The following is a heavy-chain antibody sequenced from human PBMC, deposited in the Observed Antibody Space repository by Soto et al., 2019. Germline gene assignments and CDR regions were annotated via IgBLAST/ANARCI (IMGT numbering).Heavy chain of an antibody. Sequence: ASVKVSCKASGYTFTTYYMHWVRQAPGQGPEWMGVIKPSGGTTTYAQNFQGRVTMTRDTSTSTVYMELSSLRSEDTAVYYCASEDNVYYGMDVWGQGTTVTGSS. CDR1: GYTFTTYY. J-gene: IGHJ6*02. CDR2: IKPSGGTT. CDR3: ASEDNVYYGMDV. D-gene: IGHD1-1*01. V-gene: IGHV1-46*01.